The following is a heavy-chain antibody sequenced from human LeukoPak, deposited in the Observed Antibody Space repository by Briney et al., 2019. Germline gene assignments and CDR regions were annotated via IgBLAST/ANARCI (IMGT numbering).Heavy chain of an antibody. J-gene: IGHJ6*02. Sequence: PGGSLRLSCAASGFTFDDYAMHWVRQGPGKDLEWVSLISGDGGSTYYADSVKGRFTISRDNSKNSLYLQMNSLRTEDTALYYCAKDLAAAGSYYYYYGMDVWGQGTTVTVSS. CDR3: AKDLAAAGSYYYYYGMDV. V-gene: IGHV3-43*02. CDR2: ISGDGGST. CDR1: GFTFDDYA. D-gene: IGHD6-13*01.